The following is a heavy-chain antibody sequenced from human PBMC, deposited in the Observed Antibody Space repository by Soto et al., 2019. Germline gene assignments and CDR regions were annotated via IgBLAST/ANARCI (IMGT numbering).Heavy chain of an antibody. V-gene: IGHV3-33*01. CDR3: ARRSSGWHDDYYYMDV. Sequence: PGGSLRLSCAASGFTFSSYGMHWVRQAPGKGLEWVAVIWYDGSNKYYADSVKGRFTISRDNSKNTLYLQMNSLRAEDTAVYYCARRSSGWHDDYYYMDVWGKGTTVTVSS. J-gene: IGHJ6*03. D-gene: IGHD6-19*01. CDR2: IWYDGSNK. CDR1: GFTFSSYG.